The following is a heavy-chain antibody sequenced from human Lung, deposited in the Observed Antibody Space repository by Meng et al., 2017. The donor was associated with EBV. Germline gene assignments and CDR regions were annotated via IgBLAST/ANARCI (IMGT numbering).Heavy chain of an antibody. V-gene: IGHV4-34*01. D-gene: IGHD4-17*01. Sequence: QLRQWGAGLLKPSETLSLTCAVYGGSFSGYYWSWIRQPPGKGLEWIGEINHSGSTNYNPSLKSRVTISVDTSKNQFSLKLSSVTAADTAVYYCARGFVKYTVTRVGNWFDPWGQGTLVTVSS. CDR2: INHSGST. CDR3: ARGFVKYTVTRVGNWFDP. CDR1: GGSFSGYY. J-gene: IGHJ5*02.